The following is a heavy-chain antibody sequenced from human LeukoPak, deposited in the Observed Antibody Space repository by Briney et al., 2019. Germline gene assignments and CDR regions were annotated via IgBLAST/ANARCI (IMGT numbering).Heavy chain of an antibody. CDR2: INAGGSNT. V-gene: IGHV3-23*01. J-gene: IGHJ3*02. CDR3: AKIRYGCDVFDI. Sequence: GGSLRLSCAVSGFTFNSYAMAWVRQAPGKGLEWVSGINAGGSNTYYADSVKGRFTISRDNSKNTLYLQMNSLRVEDTAIYYCAKIRYGCDVFDIWGQGTLVTVSS. CDR1: GFTFNSYA. D-gene: IGHD4-17*01.